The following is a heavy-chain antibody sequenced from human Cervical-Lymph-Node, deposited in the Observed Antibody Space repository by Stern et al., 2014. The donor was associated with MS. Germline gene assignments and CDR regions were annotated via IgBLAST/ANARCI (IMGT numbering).Heavy chain of an antibody. D-gene: IGHD6-19*01. J-gene: IGHJ4*02. CDR1: GYSFTHFW. V-gene: IGHV5-51*03. Sequence: EVQLVQSGAEVKKPGESLSISCKGSGYSFTHFWVGWVRQMPGKGLEWMGIIYPGDSDTRYSPSFQGQVTISTDSSINTPYLQWSSLKTSDTAIYYCAIMRGDSGLHYWGQGTLVTVSS. CDR2: IYPGDSDT. CDR3: AIMRGDSGLHY.